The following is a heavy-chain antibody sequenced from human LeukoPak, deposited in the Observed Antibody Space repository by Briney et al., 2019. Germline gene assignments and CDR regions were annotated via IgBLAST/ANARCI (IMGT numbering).Heavy chain of an antibody. D-gene: IGHD6-13*01. CDR3: ASTYIAAAGREFDY. CDR2: ISSSSSYI. CDR1: GFTFSSYS. J-gene: IGHJ4*02. V-gene: IGHV3-21*01. Sequence: PGGSLRLSCAASGFTFSSYSMNWVRQAPGKGLEWVSSISSSSSYIYYAHSVKGRFTNSRDNAKNSLYLQMNSLRAEDTAVYYCASTYIAAAGREFDYWGQGTLVTVSS.